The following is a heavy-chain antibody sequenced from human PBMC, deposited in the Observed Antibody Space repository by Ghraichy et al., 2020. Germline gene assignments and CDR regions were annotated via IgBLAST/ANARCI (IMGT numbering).Heavy chain of an antibody. Sequence: SQTLSLTCAVYGGGSFMGYYWSWIRQSPEKGLEWIGETSHSGITKFNPSPSSRVTISVDTSKNQFSLNLRSVTAADTAVYYCTRAPRHVTIFEVVVSYGSFDSWSQGTPVTVSS. CDR1: GGGSFMGYY. V-gene: IGHV4-34*01. CDR3: TRAPRHVTIFEVVVSYGSFDS. CDR2: TSHSGIT. J-gene: IGHJ5*01. D-gene: IGHD3-3*01.